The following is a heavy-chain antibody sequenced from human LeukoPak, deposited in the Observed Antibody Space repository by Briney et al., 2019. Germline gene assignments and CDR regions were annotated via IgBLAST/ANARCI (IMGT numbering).Heavy chain of an antibody. V-gene: IGHV3-9*01. CDR3: AKDMSYSGSYAYFDY. Sequence: AGRSLRLSCAASGFTFDDYAMHWVRQAPGKGLEWVSGISWNSGSIGCADSVKGRFTISRDNAKNSLYLQMNSLRAEDTALYYCAKDMSYSGSYAYFDYWGQGTLVTVSS. CDR1: GFTFDDYA. CDR2: ISWNSGSI. J-gene: IGHJ4*02. D-gene: IGHD1-26*01.